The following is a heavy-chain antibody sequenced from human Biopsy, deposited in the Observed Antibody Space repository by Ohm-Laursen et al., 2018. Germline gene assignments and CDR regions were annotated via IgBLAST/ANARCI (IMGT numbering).Heavy chain of an antibody. Sequence: GSPVKVSCKAPGGTFSRYGINWVRQAPGQGLEWLGGNIPILRTGNYAQKFQGRVTVAADTSTSTATMELRSLRSDDTAVYYCATKLTGYFHHWGQGTLVTVSS. CDR3: ATKLTGYFHH. CDR1: GGTFSRYG. V-gene: IGHV1-69*06. CDR2: NIPILRTG. D-gene: IGHD3-9*01. J-gene: IGHJ1*01.